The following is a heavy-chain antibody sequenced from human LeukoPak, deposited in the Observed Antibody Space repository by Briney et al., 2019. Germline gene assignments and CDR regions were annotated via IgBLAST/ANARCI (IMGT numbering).Heavy chain of an antibody. CDR1: GGTFSSYA. CDR3: ARSYEILTGLRFGAFDI. D-gene: IGHD3-9*01. Sequence: ASVKVSCKASGGTFSSYAISWVRQAPGQGLEWMGRIIPIFGTANYAQKFQGRVTITTDESTSTAYMELSSLRSEDTAVYYCARSYEILTGLRFGAFDIWGQGTMVTVSS. V-gene: IGHV1-69*05. CDR2: IIPIFGTA. J-gene: IGHJ3*02.